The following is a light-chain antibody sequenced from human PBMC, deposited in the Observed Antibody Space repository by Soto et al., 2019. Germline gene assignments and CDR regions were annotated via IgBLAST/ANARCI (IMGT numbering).Light chain of an antibody. CDR3: QQSYSTPRT. J-gene: IGKJ1*01. Sequence: DIQMTRSPSSLSASVGDRVTITCRASQSISSYLNWYQQKPGKAPKLLIYGASSLQSGVPSRFSGSGSATDFTLTISSLQPEDFATYYCQQSYSTPRTFGQGTKVEIK. CDR2: GAS. V-gene: IGKV1-39*01. CDR1: QSISSY.